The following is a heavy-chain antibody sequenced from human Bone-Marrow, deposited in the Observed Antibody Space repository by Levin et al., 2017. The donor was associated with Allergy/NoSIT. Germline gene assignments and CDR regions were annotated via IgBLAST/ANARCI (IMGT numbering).Heavy chain of an antibody. Sequence: PGGSLRLSCTVSGGSISSSSYYWGWIRQPPGKGLEWIGSIYYSGSTYYNPSLKSRVTISVDTSKNQFSLKLSSVTAADTAVYYCARPYSGWFDPWGQGTLVTVSS. CDR1: GGSISSSSYY. CDR3: ARPYSGWFDP. V-gene: IGHV4-39*01. J-gene: IGHJ5*02. CDR2: IYYSGST. D-gene: IGHD4-11*01.